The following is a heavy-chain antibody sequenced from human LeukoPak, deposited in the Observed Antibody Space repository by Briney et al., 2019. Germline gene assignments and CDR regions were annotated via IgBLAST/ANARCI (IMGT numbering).Heavy chain of an antibody. Sequence: GGSLRLSCAASGFTFSSYGMHWVRQAPGKGLEWVAVISYDGSNKYYADSVKGRFTISRDNSKNTLYLQMNSLRAEDTAVYYCAKDPLIAVAGYFDYWGQGTLVTVSS. V-gene: IGHV3-30*18. CDR2: ISYDGSNK. CDR1: GFTFSSYG. D-gene: IGHD6-19*01. CDR3: AKDPLIAVAGYFDY. J-gene: IGHJ4*02.